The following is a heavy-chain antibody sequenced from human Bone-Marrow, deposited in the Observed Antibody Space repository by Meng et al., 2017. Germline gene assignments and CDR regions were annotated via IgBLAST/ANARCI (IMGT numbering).Heavy chain of an antibody. D-gene: IGHD5-18*01. Sequence: QFLLGACGPEVKKPPATVILSCRPAGYTYAAYWIPWFRQAPGQGLEWMGRIDPNNDHTQYAQKFQSRVTMTRNTSISTAYMELSSLRSEDTVVYYCARSGIQLWLYYWGQGTLVTVSS. CDR3: ARSGIQLWLYY. J-gene: IGHJ4*02. CDR1: GYTYAAYW. V-gene: IGHV1-2*05. CDR2: IDPNNDHT.